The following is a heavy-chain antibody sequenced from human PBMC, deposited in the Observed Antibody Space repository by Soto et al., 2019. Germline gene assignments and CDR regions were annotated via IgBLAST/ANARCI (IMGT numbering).Heavy chain of an antibody. CDR1: GGSISSYY. CDR2: IYYSGST. CDR3: GRHGYRPNSGYDVYWFDP. D-gene: IGHD5-12*01. J-gene: IGHJ5*02. Sequence: PSETLSLTCTVSGGSISSYYWSWIRQPPGKGLEWIGYIYYSGSTNYNPSLKSRVTISVDTSKNQFSLKLSSVTAADTAVYYCGRHGYRPNSGYDVYWFDPWGQETLFTVSS. V-gene: IGHV4-59*08.